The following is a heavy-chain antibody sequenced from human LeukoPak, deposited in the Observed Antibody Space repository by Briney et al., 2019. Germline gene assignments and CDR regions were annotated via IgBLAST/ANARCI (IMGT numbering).Heavy chain of an antibody. D-gene: IGHD3-9*01. V-gene: IGHV4-30-2*01. J-gene: IGHJ4*02. CDR1: GGSITSGGYS. CDR2: IYLSGST. CDR3: ARGDYDILTGYYSYYFDY. Sequence: SQTLSLTCAVSGGSITSGGYSWSWIRQPPGEGLEWIGCIYLSGSTYYNPSLKSRVTISVDRSKNQFSLKVNSVTAADTAVYYCARGDYDILTGYYSYYFDYWGQGALITVSS.